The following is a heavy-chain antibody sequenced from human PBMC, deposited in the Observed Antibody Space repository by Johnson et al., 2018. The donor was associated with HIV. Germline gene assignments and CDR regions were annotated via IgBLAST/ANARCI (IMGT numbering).Heavy chain of an antibody. J-gene: IGHJ3*02. CDR3: ARDRGYWDAFDI. D-gene: IGHD3-22*01. CDR2: ISSSGTTV. CDR1: GFTFSDYY. Sequence: QVQLVESGGGLVKPGGSLRLSCAASGFTFSDYYMSWIRQTPGKGLEWVSYISSSGTTVYSADSVKGRFSISRDNAKHSLYLQMNSLRAEYTAVYYCARDRGYWDAFDIWGQGTMVTVSS. V-gene: IGHV3-11*04.